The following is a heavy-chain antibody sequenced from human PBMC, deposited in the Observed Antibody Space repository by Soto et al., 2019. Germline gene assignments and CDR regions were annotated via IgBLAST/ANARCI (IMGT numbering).Heavy chain of an antibody. CDR1: GCPIIGGGYS. V-gene: IGHV4-30-2*01. CDR3: ARVRGSVDY. CDR2: IYHSGST. D-gene: IGHD3-10*01. J-gene: IGHJ4*02. Sequence: SETLSLTSAVSGCPIIGGGYSWPGSRQAPGESLEWIEYIYHSGSTYFIPSLESRVTISGERSKKKCSLKLSSVTAADTVVYYCARVRGSVDYWRQGALVTVS.